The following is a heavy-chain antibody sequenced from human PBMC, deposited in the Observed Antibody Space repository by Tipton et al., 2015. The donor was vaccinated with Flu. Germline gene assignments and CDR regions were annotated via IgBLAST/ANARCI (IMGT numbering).Heavy chain of an antibody. CDR2: IGASGGSI. V-gene: IGHV3-48*03. CDR3: ARWWGGLDY. CDR1: GFSFSRSE. Sequence: SLRLSCAASGFSFSRSEMHWVRQAPGKGLEWLSYIGASGGSIDYADSVKGRFIISRDNAKNSLYLQMNSLKDEDTAVYYCARWWGGLDYWGQGTLVTVSS. J-gene: IGHJ4*02. D-gene: IGHD2-8*02.